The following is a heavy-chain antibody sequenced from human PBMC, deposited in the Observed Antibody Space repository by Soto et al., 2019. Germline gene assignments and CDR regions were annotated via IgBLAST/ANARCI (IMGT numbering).Heavy chain of an antibody. CDR3: ATLNSFGSDY. J-gene: IGHJ4*02. CDR2: INSDGSAT. CDR1: GFTFSSYW. D-gene: IGHD5-18*01. V-gene: IGHV3-74*01. Sequence: GFLRLSCAASGFTFSSYWMHWVRQTAGKGLVWVSQINSDGSATRYADSVKGRFTISRDNAKNTVYLQMNSLRAEDTAVYYCATLNSFGSDYWGQGTLVPVSS.